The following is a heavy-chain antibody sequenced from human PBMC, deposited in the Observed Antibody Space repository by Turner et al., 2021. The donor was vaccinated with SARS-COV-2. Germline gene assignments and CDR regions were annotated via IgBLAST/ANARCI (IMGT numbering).Heavy chain of an antibody. CDR3: ERTVHSDSSGYHYVPDLQH. J-gene: IGHJ1*01. CDR1: GYSSTGHY. V-gene: IGHV1-2*02. CDR2: SNPKSGGT. Sequence: QVPLVLSRAYVSQPVSSVTVSCQASGYSSTGHYRHWVRQAPAQRVEWMVWSNPKSGGTNYAQKFQGRVTMTRDTSISTAYMELNSLRSDDTAVYDCERTVHSDSSGYHYVPDLQHWGQGTLLTVSS. D-gene: IGHD3-22*01.